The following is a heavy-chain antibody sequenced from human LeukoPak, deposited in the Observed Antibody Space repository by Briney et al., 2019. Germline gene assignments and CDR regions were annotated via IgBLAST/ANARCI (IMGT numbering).Heavy chain of an antibody. J-gene: IGHJ4*02. CDR3: ARGLLSGATVDY. CDR1: GYTFTGYY. V-gene: IGHV1-2*04. CDR2: INPNSGGT. Sequence: ASVTVSCKASGYTFTGYYMHWVRQAPGQGLEWMGWINPNSGGTNYAQKFQGWVTMTRDTSISTAYMELSRLRSDDTAVYYCARGLLSGATVDYWGQGTLVTVSS. D-gene: IGHD5-18*01.